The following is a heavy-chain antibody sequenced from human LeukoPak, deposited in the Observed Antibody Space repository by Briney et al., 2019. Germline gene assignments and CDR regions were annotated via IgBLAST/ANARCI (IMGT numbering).Heavy chain of an antibody. CDR1: GFTFDDYG. CDR2: INWNGGST. CDR3: ARSYSGSTGVDY. J-gene: IGHJ4*02. D-gene: IGHD1-26*01. Sequence: GGSLRLSCAAYGFTFDDYGMSWVRQAPGKGLEWVSGINWNGGSTGYADSVKGRFTISRDNAEISLYLQMNSLRAEDTALYYCARSYSGSTGVDYWGQGTLVTVSS. V-gene: IGHV3-20*04.